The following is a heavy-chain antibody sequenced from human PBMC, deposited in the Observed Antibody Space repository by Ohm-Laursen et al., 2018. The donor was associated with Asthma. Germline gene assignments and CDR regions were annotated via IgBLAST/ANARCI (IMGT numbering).Heavy chain of an antibody. Sequence: SLRLSCAASGYTFSRYSIHWVRQAPGKGLEWVASISGSSAYIYDSESARGRFIISRDNAKNLLFLQMNFLTTEDTAVYYCARHSGTWELLPSPYPMDVWGHGTTVTVSS. D-gene: IGHD1-26*01. CDR3: ARHSGTWELLPSPYPMDV. CDR1: GYTFSRYS. CDR2: ISGSSAYI. J-gene: IGHJ6*01. V-gene: IGHV3-21*06.